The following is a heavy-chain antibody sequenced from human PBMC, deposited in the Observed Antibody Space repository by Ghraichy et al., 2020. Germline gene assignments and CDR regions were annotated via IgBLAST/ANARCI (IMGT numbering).Heavy chain of an antibody. D-gene: IGHD3-10*01. Sequence: SGPTLVKPTQTLTLTCTISGFPLNTSGMCVSWIRQPPGKALEWLALIDWDDDEYYSTSLKTRLTISKDTSKNQVVLTMTNMDFVDTATYYCARLTYDYASGSHYRGYYFDYWGQGALVTVSA. J-gene: IGHJ4*02. V-gene: IGHV2-70*01. CDR1: GFPLNTSGMC. CDR2: IDWDDDE. CDR3: ARLTYDYASGSHYRGYYFDY.